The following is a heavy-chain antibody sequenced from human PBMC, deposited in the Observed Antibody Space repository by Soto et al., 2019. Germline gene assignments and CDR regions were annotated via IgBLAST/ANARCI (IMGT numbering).Heavy chain of an antibody. CDR3: AKDRRGITIFGGRSYYFDY. Sequence: PGGSLRLSCAASGFTFSSYAMSWVRQAPGKGLEWVSAISGSGGSTYYADSVKGRFTISRDNSKNTLYLQMNSLRAEDTAAYYCAKDRRGITIFGGRSYYFDYWGQGTLVTVSS. J-gene: IGHJ4*02. CDR1: GFTFSSYA. CDR2: ISGSGGST. D-gene: IGHD3-3*01. V-gene: IGHV3-23*01.